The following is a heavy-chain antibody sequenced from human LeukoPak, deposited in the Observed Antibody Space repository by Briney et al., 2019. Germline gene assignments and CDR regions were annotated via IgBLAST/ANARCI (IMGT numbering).Heavy chain of an antibody. Sequence: RSGGSLRLSCAASGFTFSTYPMSWVRQAPGKGLEWVSGINWNGGSTGYADSVKGRFTISRDNAKNSLYLQMNSLRAEDTALYHCARDQMVRGVTTYDYWGQGTLVTVSS. J-gene: IGHJ4*02. CDR1: GFTFSTYP. D-gene: IGHD3-10*01. CDR2: INWNGGST. CDR3: ARDQMVRGVTTYDY. V-gene: IGHV3-20*01.